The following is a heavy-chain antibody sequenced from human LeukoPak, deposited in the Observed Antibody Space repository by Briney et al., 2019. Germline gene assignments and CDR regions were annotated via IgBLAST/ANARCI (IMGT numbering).Heavy chain of an antibody. CDR3: ARYPYSGSYYANDAFDI. J-gene: IGHJ3*02. V-gene: IGHV3-21*01. CDR2: ISSSSSYI. D-gene: IGHD1-26*01. Sequence: GGSLRLSCAASGFTFSSYSMNWVRQAPGKGLEWVSSISSSSSYIYYADSVKGRFTICRDNAKNSLYLQMNSLRAEDTAVYYCARYPYSGSYYANDAFDIWGQGTMVTVSS. CDR1: GFTFSSYS.